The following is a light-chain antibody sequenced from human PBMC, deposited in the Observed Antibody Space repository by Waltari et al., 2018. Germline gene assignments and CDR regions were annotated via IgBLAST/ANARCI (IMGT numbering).Light chain of an antibody. V-gene: IGLV1-40*01. CDR3: QSYDSSLAGYV. CDR1: SSHIGPGYD. CDR2: CHN. J-gene: IGLJ1*01. Sequence: QSVLTQPPSLSGAPGQRVTITRTGCSSHIGPGYDVPWYQHLPGTAPNLLISCHNNRPSGFPERCSGSKSGTSASLAITGLQAEDEADYYCQSYDSSLAGYVFGTGTKVTVL.